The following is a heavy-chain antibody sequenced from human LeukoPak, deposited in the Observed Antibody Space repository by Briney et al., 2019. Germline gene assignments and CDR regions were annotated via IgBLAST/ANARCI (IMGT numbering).Heavy chain of an antibody. D-gene: IGHD3-10*01. CDR2: IYYSGNT. Sequence: PSETLSLTCTVSGGSISGTTSYWGWIRQPPGQGLQWIGSIYYSGNTYYNPSLKSRVTISVDTSKNQFSLTLNSVAAADTAVYYCATLLSAPRDSWGQGTLVTVSS. V-gene: IGHV4-39*01. CDR3: ATLLSAPRDS. J-gene: IGHJ4*02. CDR1: GGSISGTTSY.